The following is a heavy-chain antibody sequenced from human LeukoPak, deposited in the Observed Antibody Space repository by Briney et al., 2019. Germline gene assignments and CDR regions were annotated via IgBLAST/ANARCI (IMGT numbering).Heavy chain of an antibody. D-gene: IGHD4-17*01. Sequence: GGSLRLSCAASGFTFSSYSMNWVRQAPGKGLEWVSYISSSSSTIYYADSVKGRFTISRDNAKNSLYLQMNSLRAEDTAVYYCAREVYGDYGGFDYWGQGTLVTVSS. CDR1: GFTFSSYS. J-gene: IGHJ4*02. V-gene: IGHV3-48*01. CDR3: AREVYGDYGGFDY. CDR2: ISSSSSTI.